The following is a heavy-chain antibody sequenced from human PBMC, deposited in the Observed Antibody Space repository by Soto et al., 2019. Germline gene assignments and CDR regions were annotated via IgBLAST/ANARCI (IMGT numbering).Heavy chain of an antibody. J-gene: IGHJ6*02. V-gene: IGHV1-69*01. CDR1: GGTFSTYA. Sequence: QEQLVQSGAEIKKPGSSVKISCEASGGTFSTYAFSWVRQAPGQGLEWMGGIIPIFGSPRYAQKCQGRVTLTADEFLSTAYMELSSRRSDDTAVYYCARYVADRTSSYQDLPEGYYYGMDVWGQGTSVTVSS. CDR2: IIPIFGSP. D-gene: IGHD2-2*01. CDR3: ARYVADRTSSYQDLPEGYYYGMDV.